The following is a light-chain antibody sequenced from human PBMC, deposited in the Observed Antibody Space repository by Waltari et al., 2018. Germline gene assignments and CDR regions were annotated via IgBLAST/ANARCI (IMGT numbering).Light chain of an antibody. J-gene: IGLJ3*02. CDR1: SSDVGGYNY. Sequence: QSALTQPRSVSESPGQSVTISCTGTSSDVGGYNYISWYQHHPGKAPKLIIYEVTKRPSGVPDRCSASKSGNTASLTISGLRAEDEADYYCSSYAGTYTGVFGGGTKLTVL. CDR3: SSYAGTYTGV. CDR2: EVT. V-gene: IGLV2-11*01.